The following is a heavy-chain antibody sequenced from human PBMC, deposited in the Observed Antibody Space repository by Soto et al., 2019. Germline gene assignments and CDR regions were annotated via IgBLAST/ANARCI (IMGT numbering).Heavy chain of an antibody. D-gene: IGHD1-1*01. V-gene: IGHV1-18*01. CDR1: GYTFTSYG. J-gene: IGHJ5*02. Sequence: QVQLVQSGAEVKKPGASVKVSCKASGYTFTSYGISWVRQASGQGLEWMGWISAYNGNTKYAQKLQGRVTMTTDTSTSTAYMELRSLRSDDTAVYHCARDEAYKWNDGGWFDPWGQGTLVTVSS. CDR2: ISAYNGNT. CDR3: ARDEAYKWNDGGWFDP.